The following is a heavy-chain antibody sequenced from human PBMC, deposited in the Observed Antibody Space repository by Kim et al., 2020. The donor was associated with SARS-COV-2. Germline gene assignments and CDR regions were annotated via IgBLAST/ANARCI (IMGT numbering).Heavy chain of an antibody. CDR3: AKGLGYTWFNFDW. J-gene: IGHJ4*02. CDR2: ISGSGSST. V-gene: IGHV3-23*01. Sequence: GGSLRLSCAASGFTYSSYTMNWVRQAPGKGLEWVSGISGSGSSTYYADSVKGRFTISRDDSKNTLFLQMSNLRAEDTALYYCAKGLGYTWFNFDWWGPGTQVTVSS. CDR1: GFTYSSYT. D-gene: IGHD3-9*01.